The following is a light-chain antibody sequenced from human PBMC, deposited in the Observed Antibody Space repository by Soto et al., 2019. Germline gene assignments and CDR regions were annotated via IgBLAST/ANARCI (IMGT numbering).Light chain of an antibody. Sequence: DIQMTQSPSTLSASVGDRVTITCRASQSISTWVAWYQQKPGKAPKLLIYDASSLQSGVPSRFSGSGSGTEFTLTISSLQPDDFATYYCQQYESHSSSTFGQGTKLESK. J-gene: IGKJ2*01. CDR1: QSISTW. V-gene: IGKV1-5*01. CDR3: QQYESHSSST. CDR2: DAS.